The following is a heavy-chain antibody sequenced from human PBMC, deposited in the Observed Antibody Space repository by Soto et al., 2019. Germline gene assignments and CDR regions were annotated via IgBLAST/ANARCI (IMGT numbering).Heavy chain of an antibody. D-gene: IGHD5-18*01. V-gene: IGHV4-34*01. CDR3: ARRRRRTAIPLGYGMDV. J-gene: IGHJ6*02. CDR2: INHSGST. Sequence: QVQLQQWGAGLLKPSETLSLTCAVYGGSFSGYYWSWIRQPPGKGLEWIGEINHSGSTNYNPSLRCSVTISVXXCXNXXSLRLSSVTAADTAVYYCARRRRRTAIPLGYGMDVWGQGTTVTVSS. CDR1: GGSFSGYY.